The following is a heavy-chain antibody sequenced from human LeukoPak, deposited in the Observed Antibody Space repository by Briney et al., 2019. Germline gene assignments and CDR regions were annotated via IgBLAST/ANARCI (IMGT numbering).Heavy chain of an antibody. D-gene: IGHD2-15*01. V-gene: IGHV3-33*01. J-gene: IGHJ4*02. CDR3: ARSMAVADY. CDR1: GFTFSTYG. CDR2: MWYDGSKK. Sequence: QAGGSLRLSCGASGFTFSTYGMQWVRQAPGKGLEWVAVMWYDGSKKYYADSVKGRFTVSRDNSKNTLYLEMNSLRAEDTAVYYCARSMAVADYWGQGTLVTVSS.